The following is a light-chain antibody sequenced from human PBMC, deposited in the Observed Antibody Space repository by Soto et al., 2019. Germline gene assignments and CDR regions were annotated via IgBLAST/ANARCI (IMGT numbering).Light chain of an antibody. CDR1: QSISSY. CDR3: QQRYSAPST. J-gene: IGKJ1*01. V-gene: IGKV1-39*01. Sequence: DIQMTQSPSSLSASVGDRVTITCRASQSISSYLNWYQQKPGKLPQILIYDASSVQSGVPSGCRGGGCGTDFILPISSRQPEDYAAYYCQQRYSAPSTFGQGTEVEIK. CDR2: DAS.